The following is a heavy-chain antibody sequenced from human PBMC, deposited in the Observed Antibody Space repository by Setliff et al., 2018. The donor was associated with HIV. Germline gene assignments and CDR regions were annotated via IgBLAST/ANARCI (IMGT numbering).Heavy chain of an antibody. D-gene: IGHD3-10*01. V-gene: IGHV4-59*05. CDR3: ARQGLAMNRGVPAPILYYFDY. CDR1: GGSITSHY. J-gene: IGHJ4*02. Sequence: TSETLSLTCTVSGGSITSHYWSWIRQPPGKGLEWIGTMYYRGTTYNNPSLKSRVTFSADTSKNQFSLNRNSVTATDTAVYYCARQGLAMNRGVPAPILYYFDYWGQGTLVTVSS. CDR2: MYYRGTT.